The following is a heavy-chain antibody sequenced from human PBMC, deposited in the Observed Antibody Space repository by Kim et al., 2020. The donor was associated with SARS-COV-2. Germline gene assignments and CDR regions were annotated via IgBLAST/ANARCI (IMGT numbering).Heavy chain of an antibody. CDR1: GYTFTGYY. Sequence: ASVKVSCKASGYTFTGYYMHWVRQAPGQGLEWMGWINPNSGGTNYAQKFQGRVTMTRDTSISTAYMELSRLRSDDTAVYYCARAPNLGYSSGWYGRQADYWGQGTLVTVSS. D-gene: IGHD6-19*01. CDR2: INPNSGGT. CDR3: ARAPNLGYSSGWYGRQADY. V-gene: IGHV1-2*02. J-gene: IGHJ4*02.